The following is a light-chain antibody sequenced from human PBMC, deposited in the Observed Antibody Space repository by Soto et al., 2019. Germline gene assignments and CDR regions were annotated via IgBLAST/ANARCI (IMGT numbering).Light chain of an antibody. Sequence: QSALTQPPSASGSPGQSVTISCTGTSSDIGGYNFVSWYQQHPGKAPRLIIYEVIKRPSGVPDRFSASKSGNTASLTVSGLQADDEANYYCSSYGGSNNFWVFGGGTKVTVL. V-gene: IGLV2-8*01. CDR2: EVI. J-gene: IGLJ3*02. CDR3: SSYGGSNNFWV. CDR1: SSDIGGYNF.